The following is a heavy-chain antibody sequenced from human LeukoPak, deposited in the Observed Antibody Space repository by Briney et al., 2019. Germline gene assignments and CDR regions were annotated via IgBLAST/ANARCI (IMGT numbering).Heavy chain of an antibody. CDR3: ARYRRFGELGY. D-gene: IGHD3-10*01. V-gene: IGHV3-33*01. CDR1: GFTVSSYG. Sequence: GGSLRLACAASGFTVSSYGMHWVRQAPGKGLEWVAAIWDDGSNKYYADSVKGRFTISRDNSKNTLYLQLNRLRAEDTAVYYCARYRRFGELGYWGQGTLVTVSS. CDR2: IWDDGSNK. J-gene: IGHJ4*02.